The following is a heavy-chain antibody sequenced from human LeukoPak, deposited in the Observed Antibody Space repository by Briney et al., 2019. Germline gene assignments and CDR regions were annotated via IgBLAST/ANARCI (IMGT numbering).Heavy chain of an antibody. CDR2: IYSGGST. V-gene: IGHV3-66*01. D-gene: IGHD2/OR15-2a*01. CDR1: GFSVSSTY. CDR3: ARESNYDY. J-gene: IGHJ4*02. Sequence: GGSLRLSCAVPGFSVSSTYMSWVRQAPGKGLEWVSVIYSGGSTYYADSVKGRFTISRDNSKNTLYLQMNSLRAEDTAVYYCARESNYDYWGQGTLVTVPS.